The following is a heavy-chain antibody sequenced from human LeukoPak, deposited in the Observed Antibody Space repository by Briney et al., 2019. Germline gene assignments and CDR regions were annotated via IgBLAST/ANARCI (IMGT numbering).Heavy chain of an antibody. J-gene: IGHJ6*02. CDR1: GGTFSNYP. CDR3: ARPYSSGRDYGMDV. D-gene: IGHD6-25*01. CDR2: IIPIFGTA. V-gene: IGHV1-69*13. Sequence: SVKVSCKASGGTFSNYPISWVRQAPGQGPEWMGGIIPIFGTANYAQKFQGRVTITADESTSTAYMELSGLRSEDTAVYYCARPYSSGRDYGMDVWGQGTTVTVSS.